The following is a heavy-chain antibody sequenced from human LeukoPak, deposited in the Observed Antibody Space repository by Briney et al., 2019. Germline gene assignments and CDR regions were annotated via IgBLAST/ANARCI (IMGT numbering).Heavy chain of an antibody. J-gene: IGHJ4*02. CDR3: ARDRIGTIVRGVIIRPGGYFAY. Sequence: GRSLRLSCAASGFSFSSYAMHWVRQAPGKGLEWVAVISYDGSNKYYADSVKGRFTISRDNAKNTQHLEMNSLRAEDTAVYYCARDRIGTIVRGVIIRPGGYFAYWGQGTLVTVSS. D-gene: IGHD3-10*01. CDR1: GFSFSSYA. CDR2: ISYDGSNK. V-gene: IGHV3-30-3*01.